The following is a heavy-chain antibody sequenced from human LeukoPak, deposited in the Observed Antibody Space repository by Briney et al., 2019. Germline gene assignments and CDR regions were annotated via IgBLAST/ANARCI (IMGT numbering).Heavy chain of an antibody. J-gene: IGHJ3*02. CDR2: ISAYNGNT. CDR3: AATGDAFDI. CDR1: SYTFNSYS. V-gene: IGHV1-18*04. Sequence: ASVKVSCKASSYTFNSYSISWVRQAPGQGLEWMGWISAYNGNTNYAQKLQDRVTISTDTSTSTVYMELRSLKSDDTAVYYCAATGDAFDIWGQGTMVAVSS. D-gene: IGHD4-17*01.